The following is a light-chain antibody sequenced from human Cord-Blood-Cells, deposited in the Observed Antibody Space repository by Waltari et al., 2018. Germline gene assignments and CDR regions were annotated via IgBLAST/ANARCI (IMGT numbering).Light chain of an antibody. CDR2: DVS. J-gene: IGLJ2*01. CDR3: SSYTSSSTLVV. CDR1: SSDVGGYNY. V-gene: IGLV2-14*01. Sequence: QSALTQPASVSGSPGQSITISCTGTSSDVGGYNYVSWYQQHPGQAPKLMIYDVSKRPCGVSNRFSGSKSGNTASLTISGLQAEDEADYYCSSYTSSSTLVVFGGGTKLTVL.